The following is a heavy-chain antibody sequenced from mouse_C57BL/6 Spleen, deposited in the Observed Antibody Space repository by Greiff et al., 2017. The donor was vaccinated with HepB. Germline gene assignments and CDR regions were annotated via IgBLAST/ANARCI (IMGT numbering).Heavy chain of an antibody. CDR1: GYSITSGYY. Sequence: EVQLQQSGPGLVKPSQSLSLTCSVTGYSITSGYYWNWIRQFPGNKLEWMGYISYDGSNNYNPSLKNRISITRDTSKNQFFLKLNSVTTEDTATYYCARAQRGFAYWGQGTLVTVSA. CDR3: ARAQRGFAY. J-gene: IGHJ3*01. V-gene: IGHV3-6*01. CDR2: ISYDGSN.